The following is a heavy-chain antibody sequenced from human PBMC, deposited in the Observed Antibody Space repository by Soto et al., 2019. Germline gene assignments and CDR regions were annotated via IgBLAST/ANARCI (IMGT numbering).Heavy chain of an antibody. D-gene: IGHD6-13*01. V-gene: IGHV3-11*01. CDR3: AIDHRRIAAAGGAFDI. J-gene: IGHJ3*02. CDR2: ISSSGSTI. CDR1: GFTFSDYY. Sequence: QVQLVESGGVLVKPGGSLRLSCAASGFTFSDYYMSWILQAPGKGLEWVSYISSSGSTIYYADSVKGRFTISRDNAKNSLYLQMNSLRAEDTDVYYGAIDHRRIAAAGGAFDIWGQGTMVTVSS.